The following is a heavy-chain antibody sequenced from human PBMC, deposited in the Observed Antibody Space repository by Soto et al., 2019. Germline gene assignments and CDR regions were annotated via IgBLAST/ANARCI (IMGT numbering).Heavy chain of an antibody. D-gene: IGHD3-16*02. Sequence: QVQLVQSGAEVKKPGSSVKVSCKASGGTFSSYAISWVRQAPGQGLEWMGGIIPIFGTANYAQKFQGRVTITADEATSTAYRELSSLRSEDTAVYYCASRIWGSYREDYWGQGTLVTVSS. V-gene: IGHV1-69*12. CDR2: IIPIFGTA. CDR3: ASRIWGSYREDY. J-gene: IGHJ4*02. CDR1: GGTFSSYA.